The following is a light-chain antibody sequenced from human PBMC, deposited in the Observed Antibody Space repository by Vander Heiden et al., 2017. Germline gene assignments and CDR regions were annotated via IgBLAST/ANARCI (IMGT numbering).Light chain of an antibody. Sequence: AIQLTQSPYPLSASSGDRATITCRASQGISSALAWYQQKPGKAPKLLIYDASSLESGIQSRFSGSGSGTDFTLTISSLQPEDFATYYCQQFNSYPQGYTFGQGTKLEIK. CDR2: DAS. V-gene: IGKV1-13*02. CDR3: QQFNSYPQGYT. CDR1: QGISSA. J-gene: IGKJ2*01.